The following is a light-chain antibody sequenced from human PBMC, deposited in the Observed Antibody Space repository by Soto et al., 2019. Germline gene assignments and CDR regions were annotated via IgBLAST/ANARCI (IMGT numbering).Light chain of an antibody. V-gene: IGLV2-14*03. CDR2: DVS. Sequence: QSALTQPASVSGSPGQPITISCTGSSSDVGGYNYVSWYQQLPGRAPKLMIYDVSNRPSGVSDRFSGSKSGNTASLTISGLQAEDEADYYCNSYTTNSHVVFGGGTKLTVL. CDR1: SSDVGGYNY. CDR3: NSYTTNSHVV. J-gene: IGLJ2*01.